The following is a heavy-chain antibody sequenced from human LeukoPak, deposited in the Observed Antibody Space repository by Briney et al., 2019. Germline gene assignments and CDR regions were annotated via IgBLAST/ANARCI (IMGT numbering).Heavy chain of an antibody. Sequence: GGSLRLSCAASGFTFDDYAMHWVRQTPGKGLEWVSGISWNSGSIGYADSVKGRFTISRDNAKNSLYLQMNSLRAEDMALYYCAKNGETGTTAYYFDYWGQGTLVTVSS. D-gene: IGHD1-1*01. J-gene: IGHJ4*02. CDR2: ISWNSGSI. CDR1: GFTFDDYA. V-gene: IGHV3-9*03. CDR3: AKNGETGTTAYYFDY.